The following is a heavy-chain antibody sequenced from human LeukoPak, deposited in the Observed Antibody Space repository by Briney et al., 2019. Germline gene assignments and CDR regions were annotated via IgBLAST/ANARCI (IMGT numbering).Heavy chain of an antibody. J-gene: IGHJ4*02. CDR1: GFTFSRCE. CDR3: VRDTKDY. D-gene: IGHD2-8*01. CDR2: ITTTGDRI. V-gene: IGHV3-48*03. Sequence: GGSLRLSCIASGFTFSRCEMNWVRQAPGKGLEWIAYITTTGDRIQYADSVKGRFTISRDNTKNSLYLQLNSLRADDTAIYYCVRDTKDYWGQGTLVTVSS.